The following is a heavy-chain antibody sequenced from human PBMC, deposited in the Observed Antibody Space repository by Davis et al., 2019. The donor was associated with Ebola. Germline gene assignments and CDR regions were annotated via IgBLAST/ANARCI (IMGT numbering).Heavy chain of an antibody. J-gene: IGHJ3*01. D-gene: IGHD6-19*01. CDR1: GFRFDDYT. Sequence: SLKISCEVSGFRFDDYTMHWVRQTPGQGLEWVSGISWNSANIEYADSVKGRFAISRDNAKNSLYLEMKSMRPEDTAFYYCLRSGGWYAAFELWGQGTMVIVSS. CDR2: ISWNSANI. V-gene: IGHV3-9*01. CDR3: LRSGGWYAAFEL.